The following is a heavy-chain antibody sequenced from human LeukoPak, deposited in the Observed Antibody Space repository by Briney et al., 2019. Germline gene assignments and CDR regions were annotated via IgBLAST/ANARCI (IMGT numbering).Heavy chain of an antibody. Sequence: SETLSLTCAVYGGSFSGYYWSWIRQPPGKGLEWIGYIYYSGSTNYNPSLKSRVTISVDTSKNQFSLKLSSVTAADTAVYYCARGSRGSADDAFDIWGQGTMVTVSS. D-gene: IGHD3-10*01. J-gene: IGHJ3*02. CDR2: IYYSGST. CDR1: GGSFSGYY. CDR3: ARGSRGSADDAFDI. V-gene: IGHV4-59*01.